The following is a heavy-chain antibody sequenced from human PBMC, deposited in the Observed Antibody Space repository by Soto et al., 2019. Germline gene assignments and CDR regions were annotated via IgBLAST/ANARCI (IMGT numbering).Heavy chain of an antibody. CDR3: ARYLYSSFDY. CDR2: IYHSGST. CDR1: GGSISSGGYS. J-gene: IGHJ4*02. Sequence: SETLSLTCAVSGGSISSGGYSWSWIRQPPGKGLEWIGYIYHSGSTYYNPSLKSRVTISVDRSKNQFSLKLSSVTAADTAVYYCARYLYSSFDYWGQGTLVTVSS. D-gene: IGHD5-18*01. V-gene: IGHV4-30-2*01.